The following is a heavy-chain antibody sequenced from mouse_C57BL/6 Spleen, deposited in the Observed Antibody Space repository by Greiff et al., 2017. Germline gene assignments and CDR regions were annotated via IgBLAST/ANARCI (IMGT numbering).Heavy chain of an antibody. J-gene: IGHJ1*03. Sequence: QVHVKQSGAELVKPGASVKISCKASGYAFSSYWMNWVKQRPGKGLEWIGQIYPGDGDTNYNGKFKGKATLTADKSSSTAYMQLSRLTSEDSAVYFCAIPITTVVATRWYFDVWGTGTTVTVSS. V-gene: IGHV1-80*01. CDR1: GYAFSSYW. D-gene: IGHD1-1*01. CDR3: AIPITTVVATRWYFDV. CDR2: IYPGDGDT.